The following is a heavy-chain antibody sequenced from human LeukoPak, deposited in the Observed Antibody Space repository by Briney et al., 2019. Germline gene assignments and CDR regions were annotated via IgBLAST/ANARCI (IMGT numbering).Heavy chain of an antibody. CDR1: GFTFSSYA. CDR2: ISSSNNTI. CDR3: ARSTYCGGDCYPALGY. V-gene: IGHV3-48*02. J-gene: IGHJ4*02. D-gene: IGHD2-21*02. Sequence: GGSLRLSCAASGFTFSSYAMSWVRQAPGKGLEWVSYISSSNNTIYYAESVKGRFTISRDNAKNSLYLQMNSLRDEDTAVYYCARSTYCGGDCYPALGYWGQGTPVTVSS.